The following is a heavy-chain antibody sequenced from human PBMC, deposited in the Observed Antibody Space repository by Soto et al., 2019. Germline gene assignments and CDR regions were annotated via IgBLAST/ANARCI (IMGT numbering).Heavy chain of an antibody. D-gene: IGHD3-3*01. Sequence: QVQLVESGGGLVKPGGSLRLSCAASGFTFSDYYMSWIRQAPGKGLEWVSYISSSGSIIYYADSVKGRFTISRDNAKNSLFLQMNSLRAEDTAVYYCEGGEIRFLEWLPFDTWGQGTQVTVSS. CDR1: GFTFSDYY. CDR3: EGGEIRFLEWLPFDT. CDR2: ISSSGSII. J-gene: IGHJ5*02. V-gene: IGHV3-11*01.